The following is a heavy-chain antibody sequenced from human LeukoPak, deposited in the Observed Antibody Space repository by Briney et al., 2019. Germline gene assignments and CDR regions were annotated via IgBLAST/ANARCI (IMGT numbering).Heavy chain of an antibody. CDR2: IYTSGST. V-gene: IGHV4-61*02. CDR3: ARSIDWFDP. D-gene: IGHD6-6*01. J-gene: IGHJ5*02. CDR1: GGSISSGSYY. Sequence: PSETLSLTCTVSGGSISSGSYYWSWIRQPAGTGLEWIGRIYTSGSTNYNPSLKSRVTISVDTSKNQFSLKLSSVAAADTAVYYCARSIDWFDPWGQGTLVTVSS.